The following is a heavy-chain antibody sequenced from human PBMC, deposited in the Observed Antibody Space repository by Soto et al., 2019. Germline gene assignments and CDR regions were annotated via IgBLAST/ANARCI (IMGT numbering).Heavy chain of an antibody. Sequence: KPGGSLRLSCAASGFTFGVYSMSWVRLAPGKGLEWVASISDSSMYIYYADSVKGRFTVSRDNAKRSLYLQMNSLRAEDTAVYYCARRLVATMEAFDYWGQGTLVTVSS. CDR3: ARRLVATMEAFDY. J-gene: IGHJ4*02. CDR2: ISDSSMYI. D-gene: IGHD5-12*01. V-gene: IGHV3-21*01. CDR1: GFTFGVYS.